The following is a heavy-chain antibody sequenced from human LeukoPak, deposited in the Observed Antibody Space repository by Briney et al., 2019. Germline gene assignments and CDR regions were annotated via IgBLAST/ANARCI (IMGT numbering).Heavy chain of an antibody. Sequence: GGSLRLSCAASGFTFSSYSMNWIRQAPGKGLEWVASISGGSTYIFYSPSVGGRVYPGSRGGRRFTVSRDDAKNTLFLQMNSLSAEDAAVYYCARDPRRFSLGYYYSSHGYNGMDVWGQGTTVTVSS. CDR1: GFTFSSYS. CDR3: ARDPRRFSLGYYYSSHGYNGMDV. J-gene: IGHJ6*02. CDR2: ISGGSTYI. D-gene: IGHD3-3*01. V-gene: IGHV3-21*06.